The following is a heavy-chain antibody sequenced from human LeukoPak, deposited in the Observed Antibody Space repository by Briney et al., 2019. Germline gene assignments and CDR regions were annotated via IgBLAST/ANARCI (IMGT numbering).Heavy chain of an antibody. CDR1: GFTFSSYW. CDR2: IKQDGSEK. V-gene: IGHV3-7*01. D-gene: IGHD2-2*02. Sequence: GGSLRLSCAASGFTFSSYWMSWVRQAPGKGLEWVANIKQDGSEKYYVDSMKGRFTISRDNAKNSLYLQMNSLRAEDTAVYYCARQYCSSTSCYSPSDYWGQGTLVTVSS. CDR3: ARQYCSSTSCYSPSDY. J-gene: IGHJ4*02.